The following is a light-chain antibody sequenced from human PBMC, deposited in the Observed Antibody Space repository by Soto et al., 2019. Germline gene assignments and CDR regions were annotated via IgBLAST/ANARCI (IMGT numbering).Light chain of an antibody. Sequence: EVVLTQSPGTLSLSPGERAALSCRASQSVRSTYLAWYQQKPGQATRLLIYGASSRATGIPDRFSGSGSGTDFTLTISRLEPEDFAVYYCQLYGSPPLYTFGQGTKLEI. V-gene: IGKV3-20*01. CDR3: QLYGSPPLYT. CDR1: QSVRSTY. J-gene: IGKJ2*01. CDR2: GAS.